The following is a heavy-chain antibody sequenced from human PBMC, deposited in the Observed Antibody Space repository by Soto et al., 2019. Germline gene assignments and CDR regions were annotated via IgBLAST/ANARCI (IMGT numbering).Heavy chain of an antibody. J-gene: IGHJ6*02. Sequence: SVKACCKASGGTFSSYAISWVRQAPGQGLEWMGGIIPIFGTANYAQKFQGRVTITADESTSTAYMELSSLRSEDTAVYYCARQTAAGYSYGFSYSYYYGMDAWALGTTLTVSS. CDR3: ARQTAAGYSYGFSYSYYYGMDA. CDR2: IIPIFGTA. D-gene: IGHD5-18*01. V-gene: IGHV1-69*13. CDR1: GGTFSSYA.